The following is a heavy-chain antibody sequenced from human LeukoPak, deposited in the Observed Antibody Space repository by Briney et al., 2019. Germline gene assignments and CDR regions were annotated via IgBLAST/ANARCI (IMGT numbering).Heavy chain of an antibody. CDR2: INPNSGGT. CDR3: AINMATAMAHDY. CDR1: GYTFTASF. Sequence: ASVKVSCKASGYTFTASFIHWVRQAPGQGLEGMGRINPNSGGTNYPQNSQGKVTLTRDTSISTAYLELSRLTSDDTAVYYCAINMATAMAHDYWGQGTLVTVSS. J-gene: IGHJ4*02. D-gene: IGHD5-18*01. V-gene: IGHV1-2*06.